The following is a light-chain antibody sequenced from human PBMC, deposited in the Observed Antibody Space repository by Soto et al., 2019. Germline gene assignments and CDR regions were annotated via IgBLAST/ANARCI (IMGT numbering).Light chain of an antibody. CDR1: QSVNSL. V-gene: IGKV3-11*01. CDR2: DAS. J-gene: IGKJ5*01. CDR3: QQRISWPIT. Sequence: EIVLTQSPATLSLSPGERATLSCRASQSVNSLLAWYQQKPGQAPRLLIYDASNRATGIPARFSGSGSGTDFTLTISSLESEDFAVYYCQQRISWPITFGQGTRLEIK.